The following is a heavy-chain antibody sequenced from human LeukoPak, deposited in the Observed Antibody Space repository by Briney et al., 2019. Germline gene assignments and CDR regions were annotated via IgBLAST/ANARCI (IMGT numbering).Heavy chain of an antibody. D-gene: IGHD3-10*01. V-gene: IGHV4-31*03. CDR2: IYYSGST. CDR3: ARGPMYYYGSGSYYSY. J-gene: IGHJ4*02. Sequence: SETLSLTCTVSGGSISSGGYYWSWIRQHPGKGLEWIGYIYYSGSTYYNPSLKSRVTISVDTSKNQFSLKLSSVTAADTAVYYCARGPMYYYGSGSYYSYWGQGTLVTVSS. CDR1: GGSISSGGYY.